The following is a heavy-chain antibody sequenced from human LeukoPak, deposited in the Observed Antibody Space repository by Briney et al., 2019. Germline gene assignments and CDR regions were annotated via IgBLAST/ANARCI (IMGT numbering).Heavy chain of an antibody. J-gene: IGHJ4*02. V-gene: IGHV3-15*01. Sequence: GGSLRLSCAAPGFTFSNAWMSWVRQAPGKGLEWVGRIKSKTDGGTTDYAAPVKGRFTISRDDSKNTLYLQMNSLKTEDTAVYYCTTDDYVWGSYPFDYWGQGTLVTVSS. D-gene: IGHD3-16*01. CDR3: TTDDYVWGSYPFDY. CDR2: IKSKTDGGTT. CDR1: GFTFSNAW.